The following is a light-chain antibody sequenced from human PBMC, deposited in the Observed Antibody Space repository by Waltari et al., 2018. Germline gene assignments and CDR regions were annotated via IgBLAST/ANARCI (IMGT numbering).Light chain of an antibody. CDR1: STAVGGYNY. V-gene: IGLV2-14*01. CDR2: DVS. CDR3: SSYTSSSTYV. J-gene: IGLJ1*01. Sequence: HSVLTQPASVSGSPGQPIPIPCTGTSTAVGGYNYAPWYQPYPGKPPKPIIYDVSNWPSGVSHLFSGSTSGDTASLTISGLQAEDEADYYCSSYTSSSTYVFGTGTKVTVL.